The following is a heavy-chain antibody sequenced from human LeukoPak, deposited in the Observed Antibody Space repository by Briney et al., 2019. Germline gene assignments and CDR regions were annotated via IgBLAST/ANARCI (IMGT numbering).Heavy chain of an antibody. D-gene: IGHD3-10*01. V-gene: IGHV3-23*01. CDR1: GFTFSSYA. Sequence: PGGSLRLSCAASGFTFSSYAMSWVRQAPGKGLEWVSSISLNGGRTYYADFVKGWFTISRDNAKNSLYLQMNSLRAEDTAVYYCARDSLYYYGSGSYYSQSNFDYWGQGTLVTVSS. CDR3: ARDSLYYYGSGSYYSQSNFDY. J-gene: IGHJ4*02. CDR2: ISLNGGRT.